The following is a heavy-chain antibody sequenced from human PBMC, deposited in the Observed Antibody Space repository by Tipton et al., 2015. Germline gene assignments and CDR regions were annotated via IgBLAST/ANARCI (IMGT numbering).Heavy chain of an antibody. CDR3: ARASPGILAGPDY. CDR1: GFIFSSNA. D-gene: IGHD3-9*01. CDR2: VWFDGSDK. Sequence: RSLRLSCAASGFIFSSNAMHWVRQAPGTGLEWVALVWFDGSDKYYADSVKGRFTISRDNSKNTVSLQMNSLRAEDTAMYYCARASPGILAGPDYWGRGTLVTVSS. V-gene: IGHV3-33*01. J-gene: IGHJ4*02.